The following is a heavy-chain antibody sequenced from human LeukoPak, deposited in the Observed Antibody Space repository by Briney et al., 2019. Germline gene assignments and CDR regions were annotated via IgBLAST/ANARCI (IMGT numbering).Heavy chain of an antibody. V-gene: IGHV1-2*06. D-gene: IGHD6-19*01. J-gene: IGHJ4*02. CDR2: INPNSAGT. CDR1: GYTFTGYY. CDR3: ARVGDLSSGWYSFDY. Sequence: ASVKVSXKASGYTFTGYYIHWVRQAPGQGLEWLGRINPNSAGTNYAQNFQGRVTMTRDTSISTAYMELSRLRFDDTAVYYCARVGDLSSGWYSFDYWGQGTLVTVSS.